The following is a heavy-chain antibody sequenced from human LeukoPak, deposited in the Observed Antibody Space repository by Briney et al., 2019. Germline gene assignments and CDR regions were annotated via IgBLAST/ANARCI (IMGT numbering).Heavy chain of an antibody. D-gene: IGHD5-18*01. CDR2: ISYDGSNK. CDR3: ARSFGYGYYFDY. CDR1: GFTFSSYA. J-gene: IGHJ4*02. Sequence: PGGSLRLSCAASGFTFSSYAMHWVRQAPGKGREGVAVISYDGSNKYYADSVKGRFTISRDNSKNTLYLQMNSLRAEDTAVYYCARSFGYGYYFDYWGQGTLVTVSS. V-gene: IGHV3-30-3*01.